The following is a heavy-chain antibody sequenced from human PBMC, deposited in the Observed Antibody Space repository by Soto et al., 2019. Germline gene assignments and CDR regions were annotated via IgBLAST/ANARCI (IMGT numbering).Heavy chain of an antibody. V-gene: IGHV1-18*01. Sequence: QVQLVQSGAEVKKPGASVKVSCKASGYTFTSYGISWVRQAPGQGLEWVGWISAYNGNTNYAQKLQGRVTMTTDTSTSTAYMELRSLRSDDTAVYYCARDDITIFGVVIMDYYYYYGMDVWGQGTTVTGSS. J-gene: IGHJ6*02. CDR1: GYTFTSYG. CDR2: ISAYNGNT. CDR3: ARDDITIFGVVIMDYYYYYGMDV. D-gene: IGHD3-3*01.